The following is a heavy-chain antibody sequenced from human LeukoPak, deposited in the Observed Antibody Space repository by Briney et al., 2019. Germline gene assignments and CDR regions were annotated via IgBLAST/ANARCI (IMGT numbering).Heavy chain of an antibody. CDR1: GFTFSSYW. Sequence: GGSLRLSCAASGFTFSSYWMSWVRQAPGKGLEWVANIKQDGSEKYYVDSVKGRFTISRDNAKNSLYVQMNSQRAEDGAVYYCARFVDIVERWFDRWGQGTLVSFSS. CDR3: ARFVDIVERWFDR. D-gene: IGHD5-12*01. CDR2: IKQDGSEK. V-gene: IGHV3-7*01. J-gene: IGHJ5*02.